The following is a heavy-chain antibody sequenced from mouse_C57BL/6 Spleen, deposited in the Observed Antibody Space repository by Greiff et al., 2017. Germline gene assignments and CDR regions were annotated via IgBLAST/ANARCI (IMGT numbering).Heavy chain of an antibody. D-gene: IGHD1-1*01. CDR3: AFYGSSNERYFDV. V-gene: IGHV14-2*01. CDR2: IDPEDGET. CDR1: GFNFKDYY. Sequence: EVQLQQSGAELVKPGASVKLSCTASGFNFKDYYMHWVKQRPEQGLEWIGRIDPEDGETKYAPKFQGKATLTADTSSNTAYLQLSSLTSEDTSVYYCAFYGSSNERYFDVWGTGTTVTVSS. J-gene: IGHJ1*03.